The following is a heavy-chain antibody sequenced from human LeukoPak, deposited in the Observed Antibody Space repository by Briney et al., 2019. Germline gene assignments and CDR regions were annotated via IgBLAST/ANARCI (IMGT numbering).Heavy chain of an antibody. Sequence: ASVKVSCKASGYTFTSYGISWVRQATGQGLEWMGWMNPNSGNTGYAQKFQGRVTMTRNTSISTAYMELSSLRSEDTAVYYCARWAGYSSGWTRLGNDYWGQGTLVTVSS. V-gene: IGHV1-8*02. J-gene: IGHJ4*02. D-gene: IGHD6-19*01. CDR3: ARWAGYSSGWTRLGNDY. CDR1: GYTFTSYG. CDR2: MNPNSGNT.